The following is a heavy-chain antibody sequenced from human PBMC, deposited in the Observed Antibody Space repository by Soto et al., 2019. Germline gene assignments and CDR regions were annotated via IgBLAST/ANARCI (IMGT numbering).Heavy chain of an antibody. D-gene: IGHD6-19*01. CDR1: GGSISSSNW. CDR2: IYHSGST. J-gene: IGHJ6*02. CDR3: ARYSSGWCMAV. V-gene: IGHV4-4*02. Sequence: QVQLQESGPGLVKPSGTLSLTCAVSGGSISSSNWWSWVRQPPGKGLEWIGEIYHSGSTNYNPSLESXXTXSXXASKNQFSLTLSPVTAADTAVYYCARYSSGWCMAVWGHGTTVTVSS.